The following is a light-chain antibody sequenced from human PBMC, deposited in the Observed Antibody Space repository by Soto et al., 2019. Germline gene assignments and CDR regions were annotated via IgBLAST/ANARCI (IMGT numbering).Light chain of an antibody. Sequence: QLTQSPSFLSPSIGESVTITCRASQVISTSLAWYQVKPGKAPKLLIYAASTLESGVPSRFSATVSGTEFSLTITSLQPEDFATYYCQQLFDSPITFGQGTKVDIK. J-gene: IGKJ1*01. V-gene: IGKV1-9*01. CDR3: QQLFDSPIT. CDR1: QVISTS. CDR2: AAS.